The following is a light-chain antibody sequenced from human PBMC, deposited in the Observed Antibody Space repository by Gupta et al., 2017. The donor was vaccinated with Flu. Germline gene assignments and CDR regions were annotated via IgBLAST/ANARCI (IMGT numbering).Light chain of an antibody. J-gene: IGKJ2*01. CDR2: KAS. V-gene: IGKV1-5*03. CDR1: QSISIW. CDR3: QLYESDLPEYT. Sequence: DIQMTQSHSTLSASVGDRVTITCRASQSISIWLAWYQQKPGKAPKLLIYKASSLESGVPSRFSGSGSGTDFTLTISSLQPDDFAAYYCQLYESDLPEYTFGQGTKLEIK.